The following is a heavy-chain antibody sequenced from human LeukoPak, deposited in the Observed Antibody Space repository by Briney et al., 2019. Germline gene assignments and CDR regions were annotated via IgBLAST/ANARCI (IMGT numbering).Heavy chain of an antibody. V-gene: IGHV3-23*01. J-gene: IGHJ4*02. CDR1: GFTFSDYA. CDR3: AQDIGWLQFAY. D-gene: IGHD5-24*01. CDR2: ISGSGAST. Sequence: GGSLRLSCVVSGFTFSDYAMSWVRQAPGKGLEWVSAISGSGASTIYADSVRGRFTISRDNSKNTLYLQMDSLRAEDTAVYYCAQDIGWLQFAYCGQGTLVTVSS.